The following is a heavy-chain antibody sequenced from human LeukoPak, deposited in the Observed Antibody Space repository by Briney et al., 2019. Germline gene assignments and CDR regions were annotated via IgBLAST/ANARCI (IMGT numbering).Heavy chain of an antibody. J-gene: IGHJ4*02. Sequence: ASVKVSCKASGYTFTGYHMHWVRQAPGQGLEWMGWINPNSGGTNYAQKFQGRVTMTRDTSISTAYMELSSLRSDDTAVYYCASQEEAVWPEPLDYWGQGTLVTVSS. CDR2: INPNSGGT. D-gene: IGHD1-14*01. CDR3: ASQEEAVWPEPLDY. CDR1: GYTFTGYH. V-gene: IGHV1-2*02.